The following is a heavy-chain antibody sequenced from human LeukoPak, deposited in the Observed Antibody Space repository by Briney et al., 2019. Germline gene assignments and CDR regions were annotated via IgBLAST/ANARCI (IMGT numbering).Heavy chain of an antibody. J-gene: IGHJ4*02. Sequence: AGGSLRLPCTGSGFSFSTYGMSWVRQAPGKGLQWVSTVSGSGRNTYYTDSVKGRFTVSRDNSKNTMFLQMNSLRAEDTAVYYCAKQSSRWYSDYWGQGTLVSVSS. CDR1: GFSFSTYG. CDR2: VSGSGRNT. V-gene: IGHV3-23*01. D-gene: IGHD6-13*01. CDR3: AKQSSRWYSDY.